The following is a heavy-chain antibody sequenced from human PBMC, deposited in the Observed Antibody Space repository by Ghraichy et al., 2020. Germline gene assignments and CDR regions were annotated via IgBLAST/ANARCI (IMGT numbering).Heavy chain of an antibody. D-gene: IGHD3-10*01. CDR1: GGSISSGDYY. J-gene: IGHJ4*02. V-gene: IGHV4-30-4*08. Sequence: SETLSLTCTVSGGSISSGDYYWSWIRQPPGKGLEWIGYIYYSGSTYYNPSLKSRVTISVDTSKNQFSLKLSSVTAADTAVYYCARDRDGYGTGYWGQGTLVTVSS. CDR3: ARDRDGYGTGY. CDR2: IYYSGST.